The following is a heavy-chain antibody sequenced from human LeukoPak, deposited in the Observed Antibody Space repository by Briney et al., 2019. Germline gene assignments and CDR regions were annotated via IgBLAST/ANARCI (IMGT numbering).Heavy chain of an antibody. D-gene: IGHD5-12*01. J-gene: IGHJ4*02. CDR1: GFTFSSYA. V-gene: IGHV3-23*01. CDR3: AKDPAVDNFDY. CDR2: ISGSGGST. Sequence: GGSLRLSCAASGFTFSSYAMSWVRQAPGKGREWVSAISGSGGSTYYADSGKGRLTISRDNSKNTLYLQMNSLRAEDTAVYYCAKDPAVDNFDYWGQGTLVTVSS.